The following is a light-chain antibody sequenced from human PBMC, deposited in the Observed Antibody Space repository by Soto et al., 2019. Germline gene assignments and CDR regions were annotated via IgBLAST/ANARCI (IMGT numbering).Light chain of an antibody. CDR3: QQSYSTPRT. CDR1: QSISSY. CDR2: AAS. Sequence: DIQMTQSPASLSASDGERVAITCLASQSISSYLNWYQQKPGKAPKLLIYAASSLQSGVPSRFSGSGSGTDFTLTISSLQPEDFATYYCQQSYSTPRTFGQGTKV. J-gene: IGKJ1*01. V-gene: IGKV1-39*01.